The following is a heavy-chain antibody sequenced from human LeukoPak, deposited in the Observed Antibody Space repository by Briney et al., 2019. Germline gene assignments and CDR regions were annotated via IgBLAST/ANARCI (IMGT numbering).Heavy chain of an antibody. V-gene: IGHV3-7*01. CDR3: ARDQSGSLDY. D-gene: IGHD1-26*01. Sequence: GGSLRLSCAASGFAFSTYEMSWVRQAPGKGLEWVANINQDGSTKQYVDSVKGRFTISRDNAKNSLHLQMNSLRAEDTAVYYCARDQSGSLDYWGQGTLLTVSS. CDR2: INQDGSTK. CDR1: GFAFSTYE. J-gene: IGHJ4*02.